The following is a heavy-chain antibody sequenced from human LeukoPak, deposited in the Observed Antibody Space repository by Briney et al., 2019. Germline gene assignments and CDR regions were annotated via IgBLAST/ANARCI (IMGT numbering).Heavy chain of an antibody. V-gene: IGHV4-61*02. CDR3: ARHQWVPAFDI. Sequence: SETLSLTCTVSGGSISSGSYYWSWIRQPAGKGLEWIGRIYTSGSTNYNPSLKSRVTISIDTSKNQFSLKLSSVTASDTAVYYCARHQWVPAFDIWGQGTMVTVSS. J-gene: IGHJ3*02. CDR1: GGSISSGSYY. D-gene: IGHD1-26*01. CDR2: IYTSGST.